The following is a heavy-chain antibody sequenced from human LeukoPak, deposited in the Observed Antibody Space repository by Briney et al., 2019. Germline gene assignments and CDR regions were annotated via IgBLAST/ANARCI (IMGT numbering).Heavy chain of an antibody. V-gene: IGHV4-59*12. CDR2: IYYSGTT. D-gene: IGHD1-26*01. CDR3: ARWAAGWGRYYYYMDV. J-gene: IGHJ6*03. CDR1: GGSISYYY. Sequence: SETLSLTCTVSGGSISYYYWSWIRQSPGKGLEWIGYIYYSGTTNYNPSLKSRVTISVDTSKNQFSLQLRSVTAADTAVYYCARWAAGWGRYYYYMDVWGKGTTVTVSS.